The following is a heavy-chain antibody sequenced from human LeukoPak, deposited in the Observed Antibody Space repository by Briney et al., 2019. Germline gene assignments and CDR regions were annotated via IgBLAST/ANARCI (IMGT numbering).Heavy chain of an antibody. Sequence: GGSLRLSCAASGFSFGSYGMNWVRQAPGKGLEWVTVIWYDGSKRYYADSVKGRFTISRDNFKNTVYLLMNSLRAEDTAVYYCAKAPPYKKYFDYWGQGTLVTVSS. J-gene: IGHJ4*02. D-gene: IGHD1-1*01. CDR2: IWYDGSKR. V-gene: IGHV3-33*06. CDR1: GFSFGSYG. CDR3: AKAPPYKKYFDY.